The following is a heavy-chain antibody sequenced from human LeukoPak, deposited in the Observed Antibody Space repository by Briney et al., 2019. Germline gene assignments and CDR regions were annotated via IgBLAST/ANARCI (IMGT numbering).Heavy chain of an antibody. D-gene: IGHD2-2*01. Sequence: GGSLRLSCAASGFTFSTYPMNWVRQAPGKGLEWVSYASSSSSTIYYADSVKGRFAISRDNAKNSLYLQMNSLRAEDTAVYYCARASCSSASCYPTYYYYMDVWGKGTTVTVSS. V-gene: IGHV3-48*01. CDR2: ASSSSSTI. CDR3: ARASCSSASCYPTYYYYMDV. J-gene: IGHJ6*03. CDR1: GFTFSTYP.